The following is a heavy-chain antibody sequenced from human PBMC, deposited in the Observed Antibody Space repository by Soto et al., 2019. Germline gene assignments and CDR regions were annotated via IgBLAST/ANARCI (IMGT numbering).Heavy chain of an antibody. CDR1: GYTFTSYG. V-gene: IGHV1-18*01. CDR2: ISAYNGNT. CDR3: ATEPLGGWITGTFDY. Sequence: ASVKVSCKASGYTFTSYGISWVRQAPGQGLEWMGWISAYNGNTNYAQKLQGRVTMTTDTSTSTAYMELRSLRSDDTAVYYCATEPLGGWITGTFDYWGQGTTVTV. D-gene: IGHD1-7*01. J-gene: IGHJ4*03.